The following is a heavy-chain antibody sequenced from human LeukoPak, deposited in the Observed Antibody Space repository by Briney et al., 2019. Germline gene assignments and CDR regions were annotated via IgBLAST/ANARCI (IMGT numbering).Heavy chain of an antibody. CDR1: GFTFDDYA. CDR2: ISWNSGSI. V-gene: IGHV3-9*01. D-gene: IGHD6-19*01. CDR3: VTKEPSTSGWSY. J-gene: IGHJ4*02. Sequence: GGSLRLSCAASGFTFDDYAMHWVRQAPGKGLEWVSGISWNSGSIGYADSVKGRFTISRDNAENSVYLQMNDLRAEDTGVYYCVTKEPSTSGWSYWGQGTLVTVSS.